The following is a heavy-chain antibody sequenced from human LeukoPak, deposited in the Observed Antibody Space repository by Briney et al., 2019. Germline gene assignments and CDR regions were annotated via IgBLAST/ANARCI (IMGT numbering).Heavy chain of an antibody. CDR2: ISYDGTNK. CDR1: GFTFSNYA. Sequence: GGSLRLSCAASGFTFSNYAMHWVRQAPGKGLEWVAVISYDGTNKYYADSVKGRFTISRDNSKNTLDLQMNSLRAEDTAVYYCARDQSVYFYYGMDVWGQGTTVTVSS. CDR3: ARDQSVYFYYGMDV. V-gene: IGHV3-30-3*01. J-gene: IGHJ6*02.